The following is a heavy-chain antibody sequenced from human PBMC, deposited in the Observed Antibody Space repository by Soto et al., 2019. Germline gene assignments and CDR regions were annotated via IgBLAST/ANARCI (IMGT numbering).Heavy chain of an antibody. Sequence: GGSLRLSCAASGFTFSSYSMNWVRQAPGKGLEWVSSISSSSSYIYYADSVKGRFTNSRDNAKNSLYLQMNSLRAEDTAVYYCARDTASDPFDYYYYMDVWGKGTTVTVSS. CDR3: ARDTASDPFDYYYYMDV. J-gene: IGHJ6*03. CDR1: GFTFSSYS. V-gene: IGHV3-21*01. CDR2: ISSSSSYI. D-gene: IGHD3-10*01.